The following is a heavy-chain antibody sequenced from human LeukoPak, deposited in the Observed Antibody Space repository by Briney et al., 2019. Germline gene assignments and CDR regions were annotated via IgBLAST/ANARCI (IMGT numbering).Heavy chain of an antibody. J-gene: IGHJ4*02. Sequence: ASVKVSCTVSGYTLTELSMHWVRQAPGKGLEWMGGFDPEDGETIYAQKFQGRVTMTEDTSTDTAYMELSSLRSEDTAVYYCATVDLYGSGSYYFDYWGQGTLVTVSS. CDR3: ATVDLYGSGSYYFDY. V-gene: IGHV1-24*01. CDR1: GYTLTELS. D-gene: IGHD3-10*01. CDR2: FDPEDGET.